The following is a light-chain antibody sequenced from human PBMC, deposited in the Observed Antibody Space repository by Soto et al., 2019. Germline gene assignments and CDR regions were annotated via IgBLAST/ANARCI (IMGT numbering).Light chain of an antibody. V-gene: IGLV1-44*01. CDR3: AAWDDSLNGRGV. CDR1: TSNIGNNV. J-gene: IGLJ3*02. Sequence: QSVLTQPPSASGTPGQRVTISCSGSTSNIGNNVVNWYQQRPGTAPKLLISTNNQRPSGVPDRFSGSKSGTSASLTITGLQSDDEADYYCAAWDDSLNGRGVFGGGTQLTVL. CDR2: TNN.